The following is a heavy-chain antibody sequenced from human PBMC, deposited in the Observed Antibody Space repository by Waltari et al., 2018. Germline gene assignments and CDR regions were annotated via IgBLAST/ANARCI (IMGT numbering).Heavy chain of an antibody. J-gene: IGHJ4*02. Sequence: QMQLQESGPGLVKPSGTLSLTCTVSGDSMSSSDWWSWVRQSPEKGLEWIGQIQRSGRTNYNPSLERRVTISIGTSNNQFSLKVTSTTAADTAVYYCARDRGRGIYLDSWGRGTLVTVSP. D-gene: IGHD2-15*01. V-gene: IGHV4-4*02. CDR3: ARDRGRGIYLDS. CDR1: GDSMSSSDW. CDR2: IQRSGRT.